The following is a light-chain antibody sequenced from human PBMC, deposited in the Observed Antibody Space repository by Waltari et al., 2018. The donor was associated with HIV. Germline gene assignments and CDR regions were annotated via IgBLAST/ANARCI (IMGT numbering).Light chain of an antibody. J-gene: IGLJ2*01. CDR1: SSTIGSNT. CDR3: AAWDDSLGVV. V-gene: IGLV1-44*01. Sequence: QSVLTQPPSASGTPGQRVTISCSGSSSTIGSNTVSWYQKLPGTAPKLLMYSNSQRPSGVPDRFAGSKSGTSASLAISGLQSEDEADYYCAAWDDSLGVVFGGGTKVTVL. CDR2: SNS.